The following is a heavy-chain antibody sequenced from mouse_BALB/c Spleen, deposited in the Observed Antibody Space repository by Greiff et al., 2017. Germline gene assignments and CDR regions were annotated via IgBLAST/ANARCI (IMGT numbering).Heavy chain of an antibody. D-gene: IGHD1-1*01. J-gene: IGHJ3*01. CDR3: ARCYYGSSYPAWFAY. Sequence: VQLKESGPELVKPGASVKISCKTSGYTFTEYTMHWVKQSHGKSLEWIGGINPNNGGTSYNQKFKGKATLTVDKSSSTAYMELRSLTSEDSAVYYCARCYYGSSYPAWFAYWGQGTLVTVSA. CDR1: GYTFTEYT. CDR2: INPNNGGT. V-gene: IGHV1-18*01.